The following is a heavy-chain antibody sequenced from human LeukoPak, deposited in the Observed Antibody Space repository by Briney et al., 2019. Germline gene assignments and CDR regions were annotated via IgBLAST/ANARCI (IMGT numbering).Heavy chain of an antibody. Sequence: SETLPLTCTVAGYSISSGYYWGWMRQPPGKGLEWIGSIYHSGSTYYNPSLKSRVTISVDTSKNQFPLKLSSVTAADTAVYYCARQANITMVRFDYWGQGTLVTVSS. J-gene: IGHJ4*02. V-gene: IGHV4-38-2*02. CDR2: IYHSGST. CDR3: ARQANITMVRFDY. CDR1: GYSISSGYY. D-gene: IGHD3-10*01.